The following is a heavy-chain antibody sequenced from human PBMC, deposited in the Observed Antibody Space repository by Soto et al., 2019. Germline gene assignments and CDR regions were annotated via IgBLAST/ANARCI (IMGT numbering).Heavy chain of an antibody. CDR1: GFTFSDYA. J-gene: IGHJ4*02. CDR2: VSHDGRNT. D-gene: IGHD6-19*01. Sequence: VQLVESGGGVVQPGRSLRLSCAASGFTFSDYAMHWVRQAPGKGLEWGAVVSHDGRNTHYADSVKGRFTISRDGSKNKVSLEMTGLRAEDTAVYYCAEGGGRWLVRSDFDYWGQGALVTVSS. V-gene: IGHV3-30*03. CDR3: AEGGGRWLVRSDFDY.